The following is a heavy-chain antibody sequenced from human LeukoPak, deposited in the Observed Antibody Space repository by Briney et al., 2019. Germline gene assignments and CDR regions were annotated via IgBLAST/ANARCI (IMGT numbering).Heavy chain of an antibody. CDR1: GYTFTSYD. J-gene: IGHJ4*02. Sequence: ASVKVSCKASGYTFTSYDINGVRPATGQGLEWMGWMNPNSGNTGYAQKFQGRVTITRNTSISTAYMELSSLRSEDTAVYYCARSIAARRSVESFDYWGQGTLVTVSS. CDR3: ARSIAARRSVESFDY. D-gene: IGHD6-6*01. V-gene: IGHV1-8*03. CDR2: MNPNSGNT.